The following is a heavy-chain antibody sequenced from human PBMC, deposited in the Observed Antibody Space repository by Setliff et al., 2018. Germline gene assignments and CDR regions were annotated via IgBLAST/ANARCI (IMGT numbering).Heavy chain of an antibody. CDR3: ARHSNVMSTVIGYYYLDV. CDR1: GGSISSSY. D-gene: IGHD2-21*02. J-gene: IGHJ6*03. CDR2: IHYSGNT. V-gene: IGHV4-59*08. Sequence: SETLSLTCTVSGGSISSSYWSWVRQPPGKGLEWIGYIHYSGNTDYNPSLKSRVTISVDSSKNQISLRLGSVTAADTAVYFCARHSNVMSTVIGYYYLDVWGKGTTVTVSS.